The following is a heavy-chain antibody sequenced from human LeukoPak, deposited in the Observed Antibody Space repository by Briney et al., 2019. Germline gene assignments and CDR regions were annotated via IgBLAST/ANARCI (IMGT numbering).Heavy chain of an antibody. Sequence: PGGSLRLSCAASGXTFSSYGMHWVRQAPGKGLEWVAVISYDGSNKYYADSVKGRFTISRDNSKNTLYLQMSSLRPEDTAVYYCVKTMVTFGGLIRTDAFDIWGQGTMVTVSS. J-gene: IGHJ3*02. D-gene: IGHD3-16*01. V-gene: IGHV3-30*18. CDR3: VKTMVTFGGLIRTDAFDI. CDR1: GXTFSSYG. CDR2: ISYDGSNK.